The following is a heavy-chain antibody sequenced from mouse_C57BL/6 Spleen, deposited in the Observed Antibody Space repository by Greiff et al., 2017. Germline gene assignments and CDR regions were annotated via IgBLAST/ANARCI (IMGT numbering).Heavy chain of an antibody. J-gene: IGHJ2*01. CDR2: INYDGSST. CDR1: GFTFRDYY. V-gene: IGHV5-16*01. CDR3: ARDQGYFDY. D-gene: IGHD3-2*02. Sequence: EVKLVESEGGLVQPGSSMKLSCTASGFTFRDYYMAWVRQVPEKGLEWVANINYDGSSTYYLDSLKSRFIISRDNAKNILYLQMSSLKSEDTATYYCARDQGYFDYWGQGTTLTVSS.